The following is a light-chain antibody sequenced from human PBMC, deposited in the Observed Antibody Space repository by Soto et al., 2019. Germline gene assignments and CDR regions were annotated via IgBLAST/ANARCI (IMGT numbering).Light chain of an antibody. V-gene: IGKV3-11*01. CDR3: QQHSNWPRT. Sequence: EIVLTQSPATLSLSPGERATLSCRASQSVSSYLAWYQQKPGQAPRLLIYDASNRSTGVPARFSGSGSGTDFTLTISSLQPEDFALYYCQQHSNWPRTFGQGTKVEIK. CDR1: QSVSSY. J-gene: IGKJ1*01. CDR2: DAS.